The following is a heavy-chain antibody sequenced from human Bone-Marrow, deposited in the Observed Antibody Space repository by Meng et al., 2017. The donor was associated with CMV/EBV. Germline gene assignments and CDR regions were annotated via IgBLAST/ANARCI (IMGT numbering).Heavy chain of an antibody. CDR1: GGTFSSYA. Sequence: SVKVSCKASGGTFSSYAISWVRQAPGQGLEWMGGIIPIFGTANYAQKFQGRVTITTDESTSTAYMELSSLRSEDTAVYYCELSGAAAGRLDYWGQGTLVTVSS. V-gene: IGHV1-69*05. CDR2: IIPIFGTA. CDR3: ELSGAAAGRLDY. D-gene: IGHD6-13*01. J-gene: IGHJ4*02.